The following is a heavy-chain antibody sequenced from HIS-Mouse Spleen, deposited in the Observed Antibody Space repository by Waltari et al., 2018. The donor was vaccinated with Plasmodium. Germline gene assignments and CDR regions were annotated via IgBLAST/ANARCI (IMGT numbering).Heavy chain of an antibody. J-gene: IGHJ4*02. D-gene: IGHD5-18*01. Sequence: QVQLQESGPGLVKPSETLSLTCTVSGGSISRYYWSWIRQPPGKGLEWIGYIYYSGSTNNTPSLKSRVTRSVDPSKNQFALTLRSGTAADTAVYYCARLRYSYGYFDYWGQGTLVTVSS. CDR2: IYYSGST. CDR3: ARLRYSYGYFDY. CDR1: GGSISRYY. V-gene: IGHV4-59*08.